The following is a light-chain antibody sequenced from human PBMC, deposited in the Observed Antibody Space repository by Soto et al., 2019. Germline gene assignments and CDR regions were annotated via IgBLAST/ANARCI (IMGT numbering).Light chain of an antibody. Sequence: IRRMQSARTRVVSGKGVALVACRANQSVRSNLAWYQQKPGQAPRLLIYGASTRVTGVPPRFSGSGSGTELTLTVRQPQHADFAAYSCQEAANSPPYTFGQGTKVDIK. V-gene: IGKV3-15*01. CDR1: QSVRSN. CDR2: GAS. CDR3: QEAANSPPYT. J-gene: IGKJ2*01.